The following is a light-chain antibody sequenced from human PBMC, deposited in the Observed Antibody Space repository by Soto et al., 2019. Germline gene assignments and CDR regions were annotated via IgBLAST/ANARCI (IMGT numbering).Light chain of an antibody. CDR1: QSITTY. Sequence: DIQMTQSPSSLSASVGDRVTITCRASQSITTYLNWYQHKPGKAPKLLIYAASNLQSGVPSRFSGSGSGTDFTLTISSLQPEDFATYHCQQSYSIFLTFGQGTKVEVK. CDR3: QQSYSIFLT. J-gene: IGKJ1*01. V-gene: IGKV1-39*01. CDR2: AAS.